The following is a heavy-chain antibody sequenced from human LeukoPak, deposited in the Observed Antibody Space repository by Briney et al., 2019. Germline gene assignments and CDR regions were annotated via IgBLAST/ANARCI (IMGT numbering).Heavy chain of an antibody. V-gene: IGHV3-30*04. Sequence: GRSLRLSCAASGFTFSSYAMYWVRQAPGKGLEGVAVISYDGSDKLYADSVKGRFTISRDSSKNTLFLQMNSLTADDTALYYCARERTTIMSGTAIGGYWGQGTLVTVSS. CDR2: ISYDGSDK. CDR3: ARERTTIMSGTAIGGY. J-gene: IGHJ4*02. CDR1: GFTFSSYA. D-gene: IGHD4-11*01.